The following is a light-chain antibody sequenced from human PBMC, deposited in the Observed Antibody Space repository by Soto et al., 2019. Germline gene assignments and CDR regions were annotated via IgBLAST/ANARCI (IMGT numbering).Light chain of an antibody. J-gene: IGKJ4*01. CDR1: QSVSSY. CDR2: DAS. Sequence: EIVLTQSPATLSLSPGERAALSCRASQSVSSYLAWYQQKPGQAPRLLIYDASKRAPGITGRFSGSGSGTDFTLTISSLEAEDFAVYFCQQRSNWPSTFGGGTKVEI. V-gene: IGKV3-11*01. CDR3: QQRSNWPST.